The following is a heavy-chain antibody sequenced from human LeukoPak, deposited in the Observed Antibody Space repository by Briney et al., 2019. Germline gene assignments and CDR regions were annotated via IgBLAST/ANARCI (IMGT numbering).Heavy chain of an antibody. Sequence: PGGSLRLSCAASGFTFGSYAMSWVRQAPGKGLEWVSVISSTGGSTNYGDSVKGRFTISRDNSENTVLLQMNSLRAEDTAVYYCAKSLWSGESIPPYDYWGRGTLVTVSS. CDR1: GFTFGSYA. D-gene: IGHD3-10*01. V-gene: IGHV3-23*01. CDR3: AKSLWSGESIPPYDY. J-gene: IGHJ4*02. CDR2: ISSTGGST.